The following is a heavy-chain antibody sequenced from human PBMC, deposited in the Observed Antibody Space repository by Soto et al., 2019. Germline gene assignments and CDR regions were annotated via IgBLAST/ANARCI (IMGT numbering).Heavy chain of an antibody. J-gene: IGHJ4*02. V-gene: IGHV3-30*04. Sequence: QVQLVESGGGVVQPGRSLRLACAASGFTFSNYAMHWVRQAPGKGLEWVAVIVYDGTNKYYGDSVKGRFTISRDNSKNTLYLQMSSLRPEDTAVYYCARDLAYSDSSASYEDCWGQGTLVTVSS. D-gene: IGHD3-22*01. CDR3: ARDLAYSDSSASYEDC. CDR2: IVYDGTNK. CDR1: GFTFSNYA.